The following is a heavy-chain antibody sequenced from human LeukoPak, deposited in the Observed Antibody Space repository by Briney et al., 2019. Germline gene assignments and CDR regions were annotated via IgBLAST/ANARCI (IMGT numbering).Heavy chain of an antibody. CDR3: AKTHTKTRANWGFYFDY. CDR2: ISYDGSNK. CDR1: GFTFSSYG. J-gene: IGHJ4*02. D-gene: IGHD7-27*01. Sequence: GGSLRLSCAASGFTFSSYGMHWVRQAPGKGLEWVAVISYDGSNKYYADSVKGRFTISRDNSKNTLYLQMNSLRAEDTAVYYCAKTHTKTRANWGFYFDYWGQGTLVTVSS. V-gene: IGHV3-30*18.